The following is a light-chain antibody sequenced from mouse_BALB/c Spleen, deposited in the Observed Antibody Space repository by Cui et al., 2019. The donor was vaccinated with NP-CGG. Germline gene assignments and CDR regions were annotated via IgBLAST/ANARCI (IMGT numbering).Light chain of an antibody. J-gene: IGLJ1*01. CDR2: GTN. CDR1: TGAVTTSNY. V-gene: IGLV1*01. CDR3: ALWYSNHWV. Sequence: HAVVTQTSALTTSPGETVTLTCRSSTGAVTTSNYTNWVQEQPDHLFTGLIGGTNNRAPGVPARFSGSLIGDKAALTITGAQTEDEAIYFCALWYSNHWVFGGGTKLTVL.